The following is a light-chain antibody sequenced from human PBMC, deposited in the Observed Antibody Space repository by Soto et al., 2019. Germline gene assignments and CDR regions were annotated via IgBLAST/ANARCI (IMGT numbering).Light chain of an antibody. CDR1: QSISNW. CDR2: AAS. V-gene: IGKV1-5*01. J-gene: IGKJ4*01. Sequence: DIQMTQSPSTLPASVGDRVTITCRASQSISNWLAWYQQKPGTAPKLLIYAASTLQSGVPSRFSGSGSGTDFTRTISSLQAEDSATESWYLRNIYAGSFGGGTKVDIK. CDR3: YLRNIYAGS.